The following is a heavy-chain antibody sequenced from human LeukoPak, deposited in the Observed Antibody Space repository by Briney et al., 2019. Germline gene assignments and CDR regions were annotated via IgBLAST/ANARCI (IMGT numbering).Heavy chain of an antibody. CDR2: ISGTSGTT. Sequence: GGSLRLSCAASGFTFTNYWMSWVRQAPGKGLEWVSGISGTSGTTYYADSVKGRFTISRDNSKNTLYLQMNSLRAEDTAVYYCAKQGGTYYYYYMDVWGKGTTVTVSS. CDR3: AKQGGTYYYYYMDV. V-gene: IGHV3-23*01. CDR1: GFTFTNYW. D-gene: IGHD1-1*01. J-gene: IGHJ6*03.